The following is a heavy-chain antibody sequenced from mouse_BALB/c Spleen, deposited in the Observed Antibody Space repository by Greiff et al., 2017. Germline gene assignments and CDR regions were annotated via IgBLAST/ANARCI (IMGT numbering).Heavy chain of an antibody. D-gene: IGHD2-4*01. CDR2: ISYSGST. CDR3: ARERGLRRSGAMDY. CDR1: GYSITSDYA. V-gene: IGHV3-2*02. J-gene: IGHJ4*01. Sequence: EVQRVESGPGLVKPSQSLSLTCTVTGYSITSDYAWNWIRQFPGNKLEWMGYISYSGSTSYNPSLKSRISITRDTSKNQFFLQLNSVTTEDTATYYCARERGLRRSGAMDYWGQGTSVTVSS.